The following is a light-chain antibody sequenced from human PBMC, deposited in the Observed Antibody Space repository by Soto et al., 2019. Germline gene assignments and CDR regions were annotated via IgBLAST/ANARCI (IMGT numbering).Light chain of an antibody. Sequence: EIVLTQSPGTLSLSPGERATLSCRASQSVSSSYLAWYPQRPGQAPRLLIYGASSRATGIPDRFSGSVSGTDFTLTISRLEPEDFAVYYCQQYSSSPPYTLGQGTKLEIK. CDR3: QQYSSSPPYT. J-gene: IGKJ2*01. CDR2: GAS. CDR1: QSVSSSY. V-gene: IGKV3-20*01.